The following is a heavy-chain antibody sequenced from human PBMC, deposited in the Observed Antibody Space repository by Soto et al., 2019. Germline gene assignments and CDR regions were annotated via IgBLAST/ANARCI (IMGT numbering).Heavy chain of an antibody. D-gene: IGHD2-2*01. V-gene: IGHV1-46*03. J-gene: IGHJ6*02. CDR3: ARDLGYCSSTSCYVKDYYYGMDV. CDR2: INPSGGST. CDR1: GYTFTSYA. Sequence: ASVKVSCKASGYTFTSYAISWVRQAPGQGLEWMGIINPSGGSTSYAQKFQGRVTMTRDTSTSTVYMELSSLRSEDTAVYYCARDLGYCSSTSCYVKDYYYGMDVWG.